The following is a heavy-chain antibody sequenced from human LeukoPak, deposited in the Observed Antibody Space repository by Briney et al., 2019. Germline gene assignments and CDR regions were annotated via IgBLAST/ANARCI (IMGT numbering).Heavy chain of an antibody. D-gene: IGHD4-17*01. J-gene: IGHJ4*02. Sequence: ASVKVSCKASGGTFSSYAISWVRQAPGQGLEWMGGIIPIFGTANYAQKFQGRVTITADKSTSTAYMALSSLRSEDTAVYYCARDDYGDYGWFDYWGQGTLVTVSS. CDR1: GGTFSSYA. CDR2: IIPIFGTA. CDR3: ARDDYGDYGWFDY. V-gene: IGHV1-69*06.